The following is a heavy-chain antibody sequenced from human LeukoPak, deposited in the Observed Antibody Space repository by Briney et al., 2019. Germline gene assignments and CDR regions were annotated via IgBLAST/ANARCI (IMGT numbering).Heavy chain of an antibody. V-gene: IGHV4-4*07. Sequence: SETLSLTCSVSGDSLRDYYWSWIRQSAGKGLEWIGRIYHNGGSNDNPSLRGRVTVSVDPSRNQFSLKIKSVTAADTAVYYCARRHEYGDSRYFDYWGQGTLVTVSS. CDR1: GDSLRDYY. CDR2: IYHNGGS. CDR3: ARRHEYGDSRYFDY. D-gene: IGHD4-17*01. J-gene: IGHJ4*02.